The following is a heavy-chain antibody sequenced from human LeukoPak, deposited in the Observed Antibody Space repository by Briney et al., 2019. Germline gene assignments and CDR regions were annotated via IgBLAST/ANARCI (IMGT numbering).Heavy chain of an antibody. J-gene: IGHJ5*02. CDR1: GGSISSYF. V-gene: IGHV4-39*01. CDR3: ARQVIPGWFDP. Sequence: SETLSLTCTVSGGSISSYFWVWIRQPPGKGLEWIGSIYYSGSTYYNPSLKSRVTISVDTSKNQFSLHLSSVTAADTAVYYCARQVIPGWFDPWGQRTLVTVSS. CDR2: IYYSGST. D-gene: IGHD2-21*01.